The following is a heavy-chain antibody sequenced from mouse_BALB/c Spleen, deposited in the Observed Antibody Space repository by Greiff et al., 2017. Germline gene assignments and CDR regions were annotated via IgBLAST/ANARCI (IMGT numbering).Heavy chain of an antibody. Sequence: VQLQQTGPELVKPGASVKISCKASGYSFTDYIMLWVKQSHGKSLEWIGNINPYYGSTSYNLKFKGKATLTVDKSSSTAYMQLNSLTSEDSAVYYCARFLDYWGQGTTLTVSS. CDR2: INPYYGST. J-gene: IGHJ2*01. CDR3: ARFLDY. V-gene: IGHV1-39*01. CDR1: GYSFTDYI.